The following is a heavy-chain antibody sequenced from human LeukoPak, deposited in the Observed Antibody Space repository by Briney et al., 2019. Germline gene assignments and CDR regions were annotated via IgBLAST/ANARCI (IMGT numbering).Heavy chain of an antibody. CDR3: ARDRRGAVAGTAFNY. Sequence: TGGSLRLSCAASGFTFSSYSMNWVRQAPGKGLEWVSYISSSSSTIYYADSVKGRFTISRDNAKNSLYLQMNSLRAEDTAVYYCARDRRGAVAGTAFNYWGQGTLVTVSS. D-gene: IGHD6-19*01. J-gene: IGHJ4*02. V-gene: IGHV3-48*01. CDR2: ISSSSSTI. CDR1: GFTFSSYS.